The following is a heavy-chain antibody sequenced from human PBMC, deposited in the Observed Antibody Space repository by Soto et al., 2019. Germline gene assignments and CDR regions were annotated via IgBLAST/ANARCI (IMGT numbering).Heavy chain of an antibody. J-gene: IGHJ2*01. CDR2: IYYSGST. D-gene: IGHD3-3*01. CDR3: VRATKVYSSGFFAY. V-gene: IGHV4-59*08. CDR1: GGSISSYY. Sequence: PSDTLSLTCTVSGGSISSYYWSWIRQPPGKGLEWIGYIYYSGSTNYNPSLKSRVTISVDTSKNQFSLKLSSVTAADTAVYYCVRATKVYSSGFFAYGGRGPQVPVPS.